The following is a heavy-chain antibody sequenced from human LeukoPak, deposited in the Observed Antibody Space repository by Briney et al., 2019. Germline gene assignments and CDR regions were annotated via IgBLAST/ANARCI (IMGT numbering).Heavy chain of an antibody. V-gene: IGHV4-39*01. CDR2: IYYSGST. CDR1: GGSIISSSYY. Sequence: SETLSLTCTVSGGSIISSSYYWGRIRQYPGKGLEWIGNIYYSGSTYYNPSLKSRVTISVDTSKNQFSLKLSSVTAADTAVYYCVRYAVEYSGTYFDSWGQGSLVTVSS. D-gene: IGHD1-26*01. CDR3: VRYAVEYSGTYFDS. J-gene: IGHJ4*02.